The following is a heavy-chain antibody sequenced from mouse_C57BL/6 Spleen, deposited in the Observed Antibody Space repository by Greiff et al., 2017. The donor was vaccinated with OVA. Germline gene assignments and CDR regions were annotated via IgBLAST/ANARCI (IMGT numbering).Heavy chain of an antibody. Sequence: QVQLQQPGAELVRPGSSVKLSCKASGYTFTSYWMDWVKQRPGQGLEWIGNIYPSDSETHYNQKFKDKATLTVDKSSSTAYMQLSSLTSEDSAVYYCARYGDDYDSPWFAYWGQGTLVTVSA. CDR1: GYTFTSYW. CDR3: ARYGDDYDSPWFAY. CDR2: IYPSDSET. V-gene: IGHV1-61*01. J-gene: IGHJ3*01. D-gene: IGHD2-4*01.